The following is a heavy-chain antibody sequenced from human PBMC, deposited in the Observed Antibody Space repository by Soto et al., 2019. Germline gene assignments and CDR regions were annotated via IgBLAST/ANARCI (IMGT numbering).Heavy chain of an antibody. J-gene: IGHJ4*02. D-gene: IGHD2-2*01. V-gene: IGHV2-5*02. CDR1: GFSLRTSGVG. CDR3: AHSGGYCSRNSKCYDHFDH. CDR2: IYWDDDK. Sequence: QITLKESGPPLVKPTQTLTLTCTFSGFSLRTSGVGVGWIRQPPGKALEWLALIYWDDDKRYSSSLKSRFTITKDTSKDQVVLTMTNMDPVDTATYYCAHSGGYCSRNSKCYDHFDHWGQGTLVTVSS.